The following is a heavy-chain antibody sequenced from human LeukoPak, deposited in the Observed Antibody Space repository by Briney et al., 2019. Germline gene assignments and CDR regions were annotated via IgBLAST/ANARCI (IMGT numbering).Heavy chain of an antibody. J-gene: IGHJ4*02. CDR1: GFTFSSYA. Sequence: GGSLRLSCAASGFTFSSYAMSWVRQAPGKGLEWVSAISGSGGSTYYAGSVKGRFTISRDNSKNTLYLQMNSLRAEDTAVYYCAKVRGYGVAPFDYWGQGTLVTVSS. V-gene: IGHV3-23*01. CDR3: AKVRGYGVAPFDY. CDR2: ISGSGGST. D-gene: IGHD5-18*01.